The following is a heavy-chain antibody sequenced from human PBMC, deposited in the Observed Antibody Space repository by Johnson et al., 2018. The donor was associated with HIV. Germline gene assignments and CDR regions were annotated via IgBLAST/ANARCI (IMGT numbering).Heavy chain of an antibody. CDR2: ISWNSGSI. D-gene: IGHD6-13*01. V-gene: IGHV3-9*01. Sequence: VQLVESGGGLVQPGRSLRLSCAASGFTFDDYAMHWVRQAPGKGLEWVSGISWNSGSIGYVDSVKGRFTISRDNAKNSLYLQMNSLRAEDTAVYYCARDEAAVRMVANDAFDIWGQGTMVTVSS. CDR3: ARDEAAVRMVANDAFDI. CDR1: GFTFDDYA. J-gene: IGHJ3*02.